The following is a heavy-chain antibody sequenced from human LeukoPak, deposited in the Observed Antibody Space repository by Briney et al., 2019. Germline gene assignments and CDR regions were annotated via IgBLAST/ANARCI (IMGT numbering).Heavy chain of an antibody. Sequence: SETLSLTCTVSGGSINNYYWNWIRQPPGKGLEWIGYIYYSGSASYNPSLKSRVTISVDTSKNQFSLKLSSVTAADTAVYYCARRDDAFDIWGQGTMVTVSS. V-gene: IGHV4-59*01. J-gene: IGHJ3*02. CDR3: ARRDDAFDI. CDR1: GGSINNYY. D-gene: IGHD5-24*01. CDR2: IYYSGSA.